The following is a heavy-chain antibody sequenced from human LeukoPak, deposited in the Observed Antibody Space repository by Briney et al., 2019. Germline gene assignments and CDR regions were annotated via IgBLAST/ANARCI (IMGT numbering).Heavy chain of an antibody. CDR3: ARHYDFWSGHTQTNYYYYYMDV. D-gene: IGHD3-3*01. CDR2: IYISGST. Sequence: QPSETLSFTCTVSGGSISSYYWSWIRQPAGKGLEWIGRIYISGSTNYNPSHKGRVTMSVDTSKNQFSLKLSSMTAADTAVYYCARHYDFWSGHTQTNYYYYYMDVWGKGTTVTVSS. J-gene: IGHJ6*03. CDR1: GGSISSYY. V-gene: IGHV4-4*07.